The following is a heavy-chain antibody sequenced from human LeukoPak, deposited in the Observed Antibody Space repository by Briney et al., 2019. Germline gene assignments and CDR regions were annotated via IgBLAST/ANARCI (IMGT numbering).Heavy chain of an antibody. CDR1: GGSFSTYY. Sequence: PSETLSLTCAVYGGSFSTYYWSWIRQSPGKGLEWIAEINHRGDTNYNPSVKSRVTISVDTSKNQFSLKVRSLTAADTAVYYCARGPTISEAGYFDFWGQGTLVTVSS. CDR3: ARGPTISEAGYFDF. V-gene: IGHV4-34*01. J-gene: IGHJ4*03. D-gene: IGHD2-15*01. CDR2: INHRGDT.